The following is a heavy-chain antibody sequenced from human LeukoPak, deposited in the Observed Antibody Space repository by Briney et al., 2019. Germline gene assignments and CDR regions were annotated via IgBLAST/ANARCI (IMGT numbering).Heavy chain of an antibody. CDR3: ARDLVGDTYPDY. Sequence: GGFLRLSCAASGFTFSSYVMSWVRQAPGKGLEWVSGISGSGGTTYYADSVKGRFTISRDNSKNTLYLQMNSLRAEDTAVYYCARDLVGDTYPDYWGRGTLVTVSS. V-gene: IGHV3-23*01. CDR1: GFTFSSYV. CDR2: ISGSGGTT. J-gene: IGHJ4*02. D-gene: IGHD2-2*01.